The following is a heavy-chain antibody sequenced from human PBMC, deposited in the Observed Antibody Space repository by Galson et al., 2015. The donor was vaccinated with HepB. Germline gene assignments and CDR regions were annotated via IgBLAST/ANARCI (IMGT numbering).Heavy chain of an antibody. CDR3: AREAYYYDSSGSYAPGHYYYYGMDV. V-gene: IGHV3-33*01. CDR2: IWYDGSNK. Sequence: SLRLSCATSGFTFSSYVMHWVRQAPGKGLEWVAVIWYDGSNKNYADSVKGRFTISRDNSKNTLYLQMDSLRAEDTAVYYCAREAYYYDSSGSYAPGHYYYYGMDVWGQGTTVTVSS. J-gene: IGHJ6*02. D-gene: IGHD3-22*01. CDR1: GFTFSSYV.